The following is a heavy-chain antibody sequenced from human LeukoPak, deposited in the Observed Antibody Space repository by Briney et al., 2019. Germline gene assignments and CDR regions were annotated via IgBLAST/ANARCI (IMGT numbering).Heavy chain of an antibody. Sequence: PSGTLSLTCAVSGGSISSSNWWSWVRQPPGKGLEWIGEIYHSGSTNYNPSLKSRVTISVDKSKNQFSLKLSSVTAADTAVYYCARDSVAPVGGFDLWGRGTLVTVSS. CDR1: GGSISSSNW. CDR2: IYHSGST. V-gene: IGHV4-4*02. D-gene: IGHD2-15*01. J-gene: IGHJ2*01. CDR3: ARDSVAPVGGFDL.